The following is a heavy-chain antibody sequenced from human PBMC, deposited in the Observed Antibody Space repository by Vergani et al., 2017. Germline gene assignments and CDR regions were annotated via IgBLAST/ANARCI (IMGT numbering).Heavy chain of an antibody. CDR3: ARDILSSGWFRWFAR. D-gene: IGHD6-13*01. Sequence: QVQLQESGPGLVKPSQTLSLTCTVPGGSISSGGYYWSWIRQHPGKGLEWIGYLYYSGSTYYNPSLKSRVTISVDTSKNQFSLKLSSGTAADPAVFYGARDILSSGWFRWFARWGEGTLVTVSS. CDR2: LYYSGST. CDR1: GGSISSGGYY. V-gene: IGHV4-31*03. J-gene: IGHJ5*02.